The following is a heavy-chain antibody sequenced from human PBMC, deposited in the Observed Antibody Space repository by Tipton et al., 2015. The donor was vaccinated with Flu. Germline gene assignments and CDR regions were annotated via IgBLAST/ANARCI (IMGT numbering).Heavy chain of an antibody. CDR1: GFTFSGSA. V-gene: IGHV3-73*01. CDR3: TSGSSTYYYYYYMDV. Sequence: SLRLSCAASGFTFSGSAMHWVRQASGKGLEWVGRIRSKANSYATAYAASVKGRFTISRDDSKNTAYLQMNSLKTEDTAVYYCTSGSSTYYYYYYMDVWGKGTTVTVSS. J-gene: IGHJ6*03. D-gene: IGHD2-2*01. CDR2: IRSKANSYAT.